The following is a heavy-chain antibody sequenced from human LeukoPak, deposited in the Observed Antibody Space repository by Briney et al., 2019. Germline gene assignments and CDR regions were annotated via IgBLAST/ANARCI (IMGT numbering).Heavy chain of an antibody. CDR3: ARQYYHDSSGYPFDY. J-gene: IGHJ4*02. CDR2: INTDGSST. CDR1: GFTFSSYW. V-gene: IGHV3-74*01. D-gene: IGHD3-22*01. Sequence: GGSLRLSCAASGFTFSSYWIHWVRQAPGKGLVWVSRINTDGSSTNYADSVKGRFTISRDNAKNTLYLQMNSLRAEDTAVYYCARQYYHDSSGYPFDYWGQGTLVTVSS.